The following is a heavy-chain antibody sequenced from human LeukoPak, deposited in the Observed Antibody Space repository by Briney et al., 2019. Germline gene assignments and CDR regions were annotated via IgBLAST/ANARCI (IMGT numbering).Heavy chain of an antibody. CDR1: GGSISSGEYY. J-gene: IGHJ5*02. Sequence: PSETLSLTCTVSGGSISSGEYYWNWIRQPPGKGLEWIAYTYYTGNTFYNPSLKSRISISRDTSTNQFSLNLSSVTAADTAVYYCARSGGEYDSSGYLNHWGRGTLVTVSS. CDR3: ARSGGEYDSSGYLNH. CDR2: TYYTGNT. D-gene: IGHD3-22*01. V-gene: IGHV4-30-4*01.